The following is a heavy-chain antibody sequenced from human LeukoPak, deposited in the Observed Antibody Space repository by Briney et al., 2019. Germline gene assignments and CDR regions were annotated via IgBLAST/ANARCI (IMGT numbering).Heavy chain of an antibody. CDR3: VKEHYFGSGSYPEH. D-gene: IGHD3-10*01. J-gene: IGHJ1*01. V-gene: IGHV3-30*18. Sequence: PGRSLRLSCAASGFPFSSYGMHWVRQAPGKGLEWVAVISYDGSDKYYADSVKGRFTISRDNSKNTLYLQMNSLRADDTAAYYCVKEHYFGSGSYPEHWGQGTLVTVSS. CDR2: ISYDGSDK. CDR1: GFPFSSYG.